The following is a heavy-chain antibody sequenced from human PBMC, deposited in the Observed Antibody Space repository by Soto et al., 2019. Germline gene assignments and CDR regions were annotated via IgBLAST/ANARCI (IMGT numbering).Heavy chain of an antibody. D-gene: IGHD6-19*01. J-gene: IGHJ4*03. CDR2: INPSGGST. CDR3: ARGVAVAVEFYYFDY. Sequence: ASVKVSCKASGYTFTSYYMHWVRQAPGQGLEWMGIINPSGGSTSYAQKFQGRVTMTRDTSTSTVYMELSSLRSEDTAVYYCARGVAVAVEFYYFDYWGQGTTVTVSS. V-gene: IGHV1-46*03. CDR1: GYTFTSYY.